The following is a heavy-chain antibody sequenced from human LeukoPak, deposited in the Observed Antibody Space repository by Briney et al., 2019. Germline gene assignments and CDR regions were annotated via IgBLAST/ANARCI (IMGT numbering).Heavy chain of an antibody. J-gene: IGHJ3*02. V-gene: IGHV4-61*02. CDR2: IYTSGST. Sequence: SETLSLTCTVSGGSTSSGSYYWSWIRQPAGKGLEWIGRIYTSGSTNYNPSCQSRVSKSEDTSKKQFSLKLSSVAAADTAVYYCACLTTADAFDIWGPGTIVTVSS. D-gene: IGHD3-22*01. CDR1: GGSTSSGSYY. CDR3: ACLTTADAFDI.